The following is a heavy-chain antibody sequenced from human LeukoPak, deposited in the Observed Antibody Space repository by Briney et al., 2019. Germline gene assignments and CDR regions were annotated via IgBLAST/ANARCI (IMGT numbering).Heavy chain of an antibody. Sequence: SETLSLTCTVSGGSISGYYWSWIRQPPGKGLEWIGYIYYSGSTNYNPSLKSRVTISVDTSKNQFSLKLSSVTAADTAVYYCARDRLIAAADDYYYGMDVWGQGTTVTVSS. CDR1: GGSISGYY. V-gene: IGHV4-59*01. CDR2: IYYSGST. J-gene: IGHJ6*02. D-gene: IGHD6-13*01. CDR3: ARDRLIAAADDYYYGMDV.